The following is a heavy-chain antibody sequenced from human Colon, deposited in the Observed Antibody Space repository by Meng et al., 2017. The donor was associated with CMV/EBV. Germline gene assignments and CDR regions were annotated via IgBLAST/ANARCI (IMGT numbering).Heavy chain of an antibody. D-gene: IGHD3-3*01. CDR1: GFTFNDFD. CDR3: AKGADFHDFWSGFAH. CDR2: ISGSGVTT. Sequence: GGSLRLSCSASGFTFNDFDMTWVRQAPGKGLEWVSSISGSGVTTYYSDAVKGRFTISRDNSRNTLHLQINSLRADDTAVYYCAKGADFHDFWSGFAHWGQGAVVTVSS. J-gene: IGHJ4*02. V-gene: IGHV3-23*01.